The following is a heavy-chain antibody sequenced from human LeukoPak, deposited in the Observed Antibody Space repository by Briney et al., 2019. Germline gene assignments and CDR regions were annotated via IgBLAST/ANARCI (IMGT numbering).Heavy chain of an antibody. D-gene: IGHD5-18*01. J-gene: IGHJ5*02. V-gene: IGHV4-59*08. CDR1: GGSISSYY. Sequence: SETLSLTCTVSGGSISSYYWSWIRQPPGKGLEWIGYIYYSGSTNYNPSLKSRVTISVDTSKNQFSLKLSSVTAADTAVYYRARHGTGYSYGWWFDPWGQGTLVTVSS. CDR2: IYYSGST. CDR3: ARHGTGYSYGWWFDP.